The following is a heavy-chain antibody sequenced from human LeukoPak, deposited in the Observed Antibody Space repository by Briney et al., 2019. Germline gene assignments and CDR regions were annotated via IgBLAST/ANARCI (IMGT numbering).Heavy chain of an antibody. CDR3: ARAGGAFWSGPSDY. J-gene: IGHJ4*02. CDR1: GFTFSSYW. CDR2: IKQDGSEK. V-gene: IGHV3-7*01. D-gene: IGHD3-3*01. Sequence: GESLKISCAASGFTFSSYWMSWVRQAPGKGLEWVANIKQDGSEKYYVDSVKGRFTISRDNAKNSLYLQMNSLRAEDTAVYYCARAGGAFWSGPSDYWCQGTLVTVSS.